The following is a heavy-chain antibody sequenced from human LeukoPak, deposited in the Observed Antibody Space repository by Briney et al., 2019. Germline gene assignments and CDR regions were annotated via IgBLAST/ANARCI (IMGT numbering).Heavy chain of an antibody. CDR2: INPNSGGT. CDR1: GGAFSSYA. D-gene: IGHD3-10*01. Sequence: ASVKVSCKASGGAFSSYAISWVRQAPGQGLEWMGWINPNSGGTNYAQKFQDRVTMTRDTSISTAYMELSRLRSDDTAVYYCTRGGFYGSGSYSEVDYWGQGTLVTVSS. V-gene: IGHV1-2*02. CDR3: TRGGFYGSGSYSEVDY. J-gene: IGHJ4*02.